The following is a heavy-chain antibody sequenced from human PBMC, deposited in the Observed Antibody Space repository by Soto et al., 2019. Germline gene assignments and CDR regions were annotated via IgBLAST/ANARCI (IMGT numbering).Heavy chain of an antibody. CDR2: INPTGDRI. V-gene: IGHV1-46*01. CDR3: ARDGGNMWGYFDH. CDR1: GYTXMNHY. Sequence: SXKVSFKTSGYTXMNHYMNLMRQAPGQGLEWMGIINPTGDRINYAEKFEGRVTITTDTSTSTVSMELNSLRLEHTDVYYCARDGGNMWGYFDHWGQGSLGTVSS. D-gene: IGHD7-27*01. J-gene: IGHJ4*02.